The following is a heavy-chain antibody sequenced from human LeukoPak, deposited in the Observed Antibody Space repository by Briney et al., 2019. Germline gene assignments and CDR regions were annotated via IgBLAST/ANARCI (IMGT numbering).Heavy chain of an antibody. J-gene: IGHJ4*02. CDR1: GYTFTSYD. V-gene: IGHV1-8*03. CDR2: MNPNSGNT. D-gene: IGHD4-17*01. CDR3: ARGRNYGVESDY. Sequence: GASVKVSCKASGYTFTSYDINWVRQSTGQGLEWMGWMNPNSGNTGYTQKFQGRVTITRNTSISTAYMELSNLRSEDTAVYYCARGRNYGVESDYWGQGTLVTVSS.